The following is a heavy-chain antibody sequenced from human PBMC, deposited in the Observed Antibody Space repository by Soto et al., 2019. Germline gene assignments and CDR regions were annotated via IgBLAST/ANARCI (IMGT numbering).Heavy chain of an antibody. V-gene: IGHV3-23*01. D-gene: IGHD2-15*01. Sequence: EVQLLESGGGLVQPGGSLRLSCAASGFTFSSYAMSWVRQAPGKGLEWVSAISGSGGSTYYADSVKGRFTISRDNSKKTLYLQMNSLRAEDTAVYYCAKDGDCSGGSCYPDAFDIWGQGTMVTVSS. CDR2: ISGSGGST. CDR1: GFTFSSYA. J-gene: IGHJ3*02. CDR3: AKDGDCSGGSCYPDAFDI.